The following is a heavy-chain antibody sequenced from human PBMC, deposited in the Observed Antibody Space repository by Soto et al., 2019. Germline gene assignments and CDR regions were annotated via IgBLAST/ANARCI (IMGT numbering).Heavy chain of an antibody. D-gene: IGHD2-2*01. CDR1: GDKCTAHW. CDR3: ASGPPADR. J-gene: IGHJ5*02. Sequence: GLSLKISCRPVGDKCTAHWFDWVRQMPGKGLEWMATIYPDGSETRYSPSFQGRVTISAEKSISIAYLQRSSLKASHSAMYSWASGPPADRWGHGPLVSVSS. CDR2: IYPDGSET. V-gene: IGHV5-51*01.